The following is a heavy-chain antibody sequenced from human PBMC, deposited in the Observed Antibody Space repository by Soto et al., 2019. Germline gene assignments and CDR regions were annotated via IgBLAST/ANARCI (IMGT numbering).Heavy chain of an antibody. V-gene: IGHV3-21*01. CDR1: GFTFSSYS. J-gene: IGHJ3*02. CDR2: ISSSSSYI. CDR3: ARGYFGPKDAFDI. Sequence: EVQLVESGGGLVKPGGSLRLSCAVSGFTFSSYSMNWVRQAPGKGLEWVSSISSSSSYIYYADSVKGRFTISRDNAKNSLYLQMNSLRAEDTAVYYCARGYFGPKDAFDIWGQGTMVTVSS. D-gene: IGHD3-9*01.